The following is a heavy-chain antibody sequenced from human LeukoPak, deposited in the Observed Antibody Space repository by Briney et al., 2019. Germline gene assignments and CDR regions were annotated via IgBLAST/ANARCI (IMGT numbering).Heavy chain of an antibody. CDR2: IYGGGSAYSGGGT. J-gene: IGHJ4*02. CDR3: ARRRSSGWYFDL. CDR1: GFTLSSYA. Sequence: PGGSLRLSCAASGFTLSSYAMSWVRQAPGKGLEWVSVIYGGGSAYSGGGTYYADSVKGRFTISRDNSKNTLYLQMNSLRAEDTAVYYCARRRSSGWYFDLWGQGTLITVSS. V-gene: IGHV3-23*01. D-gene: IGHD6-19*01.